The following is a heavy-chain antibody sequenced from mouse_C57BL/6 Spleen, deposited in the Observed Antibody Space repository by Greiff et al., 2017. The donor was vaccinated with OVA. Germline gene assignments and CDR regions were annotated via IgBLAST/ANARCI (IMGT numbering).Heavy chain of an antibody. J-gene: IGHJ4*01. CDR2: INYDGSST. CDR3: ARGYYAMDY. V-gene: IGHV5-16*01. Sequence: EVMLVEPAGGLVQPGSSMKLSCTASGFTFSDYYMAWVRQVPEKGLEWVANINYDGSSTYYLDSLKSRFIISRDNAKNILYLQMSSLKSEDTATYYCARGYYAMDYWGQGTSVTVSS. CDR1: GFTFSDYY.